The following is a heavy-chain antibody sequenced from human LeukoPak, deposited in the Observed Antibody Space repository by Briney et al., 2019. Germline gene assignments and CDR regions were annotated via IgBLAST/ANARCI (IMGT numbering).Heavy chain of an antibody. CDR3: ARGRTMLWFGKGTNWFDP. V-gene: IGHV4-34*01. D-gene: IGHD3-10*01. CDR1: GGSFSGYY. J-gene: IGHJ5*02. Sequence: PSETLSLTCAVYGGSFSGYYWSWIRQPPGKGLEWIGEINHSGSTNYNPSLKSRVTISVDTSKNQFSLKLSSVTAADTAVYYCARGRTMLWFGKGTNWFDPWGQGTLVTVSS. CDR2: INHSGST.